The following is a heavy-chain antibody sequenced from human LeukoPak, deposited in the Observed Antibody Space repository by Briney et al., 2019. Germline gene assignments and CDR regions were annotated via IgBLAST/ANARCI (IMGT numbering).Heavy chain of an antibody. CDR1: GYTFTSYD. D-gene: IGHD3-10*01. CDR2: MNPNSGNT. J-gene: IGHJ4*02. CDR3: AKDKTAGDYLPLYYFDY. Sequence: ASVKVSCKASGYTFTSYDINWVRQATGQGLEWMGWMNPNSGNTGYAQKFQGRVTMTRNTSISTAYMELSSLRSEDTAVYYCAKDKTAGDYLPLYYFDYWGQGTLVTVSS. V-gene: IGHV1-8*01.